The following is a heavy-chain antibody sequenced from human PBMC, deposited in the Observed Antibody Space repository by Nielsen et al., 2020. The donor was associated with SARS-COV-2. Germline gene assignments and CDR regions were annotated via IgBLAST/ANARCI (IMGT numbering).Heavy chain of an antibody. CDR3: ARGPRGYSYGFFDY. D-gene: IGHD5-18*01. CDR2: ISSSGSTI. V-gene: IGHV3-11*04. J-gene: IGHJ4*02. Sequence: GESLKISCAASGFTFSDYYMSWIRQAPGKGLEWVSYISSSGSTIYYADSVKGRFTISRDNAKNSLYLQMNSLRAEDTAVYYCARGPRGYSYGFFDYWGQGTLVTVSS. CDR1: GFTFSDYY.